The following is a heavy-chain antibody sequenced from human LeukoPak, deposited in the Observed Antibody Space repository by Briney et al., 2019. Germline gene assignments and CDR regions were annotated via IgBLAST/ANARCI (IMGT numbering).Heavy chain of an antibody. V-gene: IGHV1-18*01. D-gene: IGHD6-13*01. Sequence: ASVKVSCKASGYTFTSYGISWVRQAPGQGLELMGWISAYNGNTNYAQKLQGRVTMTTDTSTSTAYMELRSLRSDDTAVYYCARDIGGYSSSWSLFDYWGQGTLVTVSS. J-gene: IGHJ4*02. CDR3: ARDIGGYSSSWSLFDY. CDR2: ISAYNGNT. CDR1: GYTFTSYG.